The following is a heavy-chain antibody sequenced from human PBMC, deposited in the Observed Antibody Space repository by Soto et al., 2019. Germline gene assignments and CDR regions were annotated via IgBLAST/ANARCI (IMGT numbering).Heavy chain of an antibody. Sequence: GESLKISCEGSGYRFTTYWIAWVRQMPGKDLEWMGIIYPDDSDTWYRPSFQGQVTISADKSISTVYHQWSSMKASNTAMYYCASRGGSASPYGMDVWGQGTTVTVCS. D-gene: IGHD6-6*01. CDR1: GYRFTTYW. CDR3: ASRGGSASPYGMDV. V-gene: IGHV5-51*01. CDR2: IYPDDSDT. J-gene: IGHJ6*02.